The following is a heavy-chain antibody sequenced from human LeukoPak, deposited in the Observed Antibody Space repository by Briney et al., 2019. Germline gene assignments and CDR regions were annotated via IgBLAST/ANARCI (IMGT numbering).Heavy chain of an antibody. Sequence: SGGSLRLSCAASGFTFSSYGMHWVRQAPGKGLEWVAFIRYDGSNKYYADSVKGRFTISRDNAKNSLYLQMNSLRAEDTAVYYCARDRPWTTVTTDNFDYWGQGTLVTVSS. D-gene: IGHD4-17*01. CDR3: ARDRPWTTVTTDNFDY. CDR1: GFTFSSYG. V-gene: IGHV3-30*02. J-gene: IGHJ4*02. CDR2: IRYDGSNK.